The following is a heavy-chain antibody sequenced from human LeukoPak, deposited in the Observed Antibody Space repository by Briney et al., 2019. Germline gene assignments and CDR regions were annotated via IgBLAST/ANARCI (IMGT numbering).Heavy chain of an antibody. CDR3: AGGGSNRRFDF. J-gene: IGHJ4*02. CDR2: IYSGGTT. Sequence: PGGSLRLSCAASGFTFSSYAMSWVRQAPGKGLQWVSVIYSGGTTYYADSVKGRFTISRDNSKDTLYLQMNSLRAEDTAVYYCAGGGSNRRFDFWGQGTLVTVSS. CDR1: GFTFSSYA. D-gene: IGHD3-16*02. V-gene: IGHV3-53*01.